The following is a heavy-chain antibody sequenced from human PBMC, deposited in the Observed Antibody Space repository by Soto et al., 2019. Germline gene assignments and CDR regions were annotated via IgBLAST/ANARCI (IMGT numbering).Heavy chain of an antibody. J-gene: IGHJ3*02. D-gene: IGHD2-15*01. V-gene: IGHV4-31*03. CDR2: IYYSGSS. CDR3: ARGGIVVVVAARDAFDI. CDR1: GGSISSGGYY. Sequence: QVQLQESGPGLVKPSQTLSLTCTVSGGSISSGGYYWSWIRQHPGKGLEWIGYIYYSGSSYYNPSLRSRFTISVDTSKNQFSLKLSSVTAADTAVYYCARGGIVVVVAARDAFDIWGQGTMVTVSS.